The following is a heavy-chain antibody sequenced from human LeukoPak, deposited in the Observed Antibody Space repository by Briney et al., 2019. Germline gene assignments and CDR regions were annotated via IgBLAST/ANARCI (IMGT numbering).Heavy chain of an antibody. CDR3: ARVLFDYYYYYMDI. V-gene: IGHV4-39*01. CDR1: GGSISSSSYY. D-gene: IGHD3-3*01. J-gene: IGHJ6*03. CDR2: IYYSGST. Sequence: SETLSLTCTVSGGSISSSSYYWGWIRQPPGKGLEWIGSIYYSGSTYYNPSLKSRVTISVDTSKNQFSLKLSSVTAADTAVYYCARVLFDYYYYYMDIWGKGTTVTVSS.